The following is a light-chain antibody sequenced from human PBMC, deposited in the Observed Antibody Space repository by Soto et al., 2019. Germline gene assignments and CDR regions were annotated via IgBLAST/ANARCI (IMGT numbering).Light chain of an antibody. CDR3: QQSYSTPYT. J-gene: IGKJ2*01. CDR2: AAS. V-gene: IGKV1-39*01. CDR1: QSISSY. Sequence: DIQMTQSPSSLSASVGDRVIITCRASQSISSYLNWYQQKPGEAPKLLIYAASSLQSRVPSRFSGSGSGTDFTLTISSLQPEDFPTYYCQQSYSTPYTFGQGTKLEIK.